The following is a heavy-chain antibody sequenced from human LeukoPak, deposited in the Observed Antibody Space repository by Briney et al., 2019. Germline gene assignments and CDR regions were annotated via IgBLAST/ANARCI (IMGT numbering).Heavy chain of an antibody. D-gene: IGHD3-3*01. J-gene: IGHJ4*02. V-gene: IGHV4-39*01. CDR2: IYYSGSA. CDR3: ARGSQVDDFWSGYRAPLDY. Sequence: PSETLSLTCTVSGGSISSSGYYWSWIRQPPGKGLEWIGIIYYSGSAYYNPSLKTQVTISVDTSKNQFSLKLSSVTAADTAVYFCARGSQVDDFWSGYRAPLDYWGQGTLVTVSS. CDR1: GGSISSSGYY.